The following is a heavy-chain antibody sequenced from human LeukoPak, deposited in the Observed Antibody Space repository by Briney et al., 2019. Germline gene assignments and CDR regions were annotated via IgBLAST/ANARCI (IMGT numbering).Heavy chain of an antibody. Sequence: GGSLRLSCAASGFTFSSYWMTWVRQAPGKGLEWVANIEQDGSEKYYVDSVKGRFTISRDNAKNSLYLQMNSLRAEDTAVYYCAKPVAGDRYFDYWGQGTLVTVSS. CDR2: IEQDGSEK. V-gene: IGHV3-7*01. J-gene: IGHJ4*02. CDR3: AKPVAGDRYFDY. CDR1: GFTFSSYW. D-gene: IGHD3-16*01.